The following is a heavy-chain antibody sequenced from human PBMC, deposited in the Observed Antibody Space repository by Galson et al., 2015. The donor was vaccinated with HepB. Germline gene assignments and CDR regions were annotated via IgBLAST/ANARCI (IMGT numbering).Heavy chain of an antibody. J-gene: IGHJ4*02. CDR2: ISYDGSNK. Sequence: SLRLSCAASGFTFSSYAMHWVRQAPGKGLEWVAVISYDGSNKYYADSVKGRFTISRDNSKNTLYLQMNSLRAEDTAVYYCTIVHNFDYWGQGTLVTVSS. CDR1: GFTFSSYA. V-gene: IGHV3-30-3*01. CDR3: TIVHNFDY.